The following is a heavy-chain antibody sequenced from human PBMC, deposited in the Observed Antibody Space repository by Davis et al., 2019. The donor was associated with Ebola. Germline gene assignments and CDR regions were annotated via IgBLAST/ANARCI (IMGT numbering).Heavy chain of an antibody. CDR1: GGSISSYY. Sequence: MPSETLSLTCTVSGGSISSYYWSWIWQPPGKGLEWIGYTYYSGSTNYNPSLKSRVTISVDTSKNQFSLKLSSVAAADTAVYYCARVPDPPWIQLWSYFDCWGQGTLVTVSS. D-gene: IGHD5-18*01. V-gene: IGHV4-59*01. CDR2: TYYSGST. CDR3: ARVPDPPWIQLWSYFDC. J-gene: IGHJ4*02.